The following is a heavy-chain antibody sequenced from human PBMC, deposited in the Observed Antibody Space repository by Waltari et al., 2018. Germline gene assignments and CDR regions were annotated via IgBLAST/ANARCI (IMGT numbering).Heavy chain of an antibody. CDR1: GFTFSSYE. Sequence: ASGFTFSSYEMNWVRQAPGKGLEWVSYISSSGSTTYYADSVKGRFTISRDNAKNSLYLQMNSLRAEDTAVYYCTRDSNSRDRVSYYYERGWGQGTLVTVSS. CDR3: TRDSNSRDRVSYYYERG. D-gene: IGHD3-22*01. V-gene: IGHV3-48*03. J-gene: IGHJ4*02. CDR2: ISSSGSTT.